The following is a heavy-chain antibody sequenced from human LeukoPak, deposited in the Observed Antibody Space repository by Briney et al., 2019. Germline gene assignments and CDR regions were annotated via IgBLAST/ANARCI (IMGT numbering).Heavy chain of an antibody. CDR3: ARDDAAGIVGATPGDY. J-gene: IGHJ4*02. CDR2: IYTSGST. D-gene: IGHD1-26*01. V-gene: IGHV4-4*07. CDR1: GGSISSYY. Sequence: SETLSLTCTVSGGSISSYYWSWIRQPAGKGLEWIGRIYTSGSTNYNPSLKSRVTMSVDTSKNQFSLKLSSVTAAGTAVYYCARDDAAGIVGATPGDYWGQGTLVTVSS.